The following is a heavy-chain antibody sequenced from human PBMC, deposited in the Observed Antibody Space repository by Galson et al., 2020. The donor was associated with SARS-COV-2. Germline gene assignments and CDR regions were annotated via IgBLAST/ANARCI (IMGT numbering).Heavy chain of an antibody. CDR2: IDTGGYT. CDR3: AREKGVPGLWYFDV. Sequence: GESLKISCAASGFTFSNYDLHWVRQVTGKGLEWVSGIDTGGYTNYPDSVKGRFTISRENVKNSVYLQMNSLRAGDTAVYYCAREKGVPGLWYFDVWGRGILVTVSS. D-gene: IGHD6-19*01. J-gene: IGHJ2*01. V-gene: IGHV3-13*01. CDR1: GFTFSNYD.